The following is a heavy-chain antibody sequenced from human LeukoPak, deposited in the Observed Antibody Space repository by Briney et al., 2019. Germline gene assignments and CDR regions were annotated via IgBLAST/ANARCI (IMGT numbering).Heavy chain of an antibody. D-gene: IGHD2-21*02. CDR3: ARFRTWGDKAFDY. Sequence: AGRSLRLSCAASGFTFNAFGMNWVRQAPGKGLEWVSYIGTTSGAIYYADSVKGRFTISRDSAKNSLYLQMNSLRAEDTAVYYCARFRTWGDKAFDYWGQGTLVTVSS. V-gene: IGHV3-48*01. CDR2: IGTTSGAI. CDR1: GFTFNAFG. J-gene: IGHJ4*02.